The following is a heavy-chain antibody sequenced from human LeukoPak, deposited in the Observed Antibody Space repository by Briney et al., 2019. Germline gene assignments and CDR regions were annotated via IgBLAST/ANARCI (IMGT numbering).Heavy chain of an antibody. D-gene: IGHD2-2*01. J-gene: IGHJ3*02. CDR3: ASELPAAARGAFDI. Sequence: GASVKGSCKASGYTFTSYYMHWVRQAPGQGLEWMGIINPSGGSTSYAQKFQGRVTMTRDMSTSTVYMELSSLRSEDTAVYYCASELPAAARGAFDIWGQGTMVTVSS. CDR1: GYTFTSYY. V-gene: IGHV1-46*01. CDR2: INPSGGST.